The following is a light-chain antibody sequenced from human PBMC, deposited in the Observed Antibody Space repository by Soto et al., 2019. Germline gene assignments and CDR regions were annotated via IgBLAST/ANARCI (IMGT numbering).Light chain of an antibody. CDR2: GAS. J-gene: IGKJ4*01. CDR1: QSVSASY. Sequence: EIVLTQSPGTLSLSPGERATLFCRASQSVSASYLASYQQKPGQAPRLLIYGASSRATGIPDRFSGSGSGTDFTLTISRLEPEDFAVYYCHQYGSSPLTFGGGTKVEIK. V-gene: IGKV3-20*01. CDR3: HQYGSSPLT.